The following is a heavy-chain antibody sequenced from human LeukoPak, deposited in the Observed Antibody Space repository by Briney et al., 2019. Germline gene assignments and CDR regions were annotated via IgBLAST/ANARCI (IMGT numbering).Heavy chain of an antibody. Sequence: GGSLRLSCAASEFTFSSYEMNWVRLAPGRGLEWVSYISSSGSTIYYADSVKGRFTISRDNPKNSLYLQMNSLRAEDTAVYYCARDGNSGYDPDAFDIWGQGTMVTVSS. J-gene: IGHJ3*02. V-gene: IGHV3-48*03. D-gene: IGHD5-12*01. CDR1: EFTFSSYE. CDR3: ARDGNSGYDPDAFDI. CDR2: ISSSGSTI.